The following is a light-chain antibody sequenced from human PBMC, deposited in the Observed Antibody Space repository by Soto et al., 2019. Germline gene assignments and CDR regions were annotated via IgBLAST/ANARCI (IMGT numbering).Light chain of an antibody. CDR2: EVN. Sequence: QSVLTQPASVSGSPRQSITISYTGASSDVGGYTYVSWYQQHPGKAPKLMIYEVNNRPSGVSNRFSGSKSGNTASLTISGLQAEDEADYYCSSYTSSSTLYVLGTGTKLTVL. J-gene: IGLJ1*01. V-gene: IGLV2-14*01. CDR1: SSDVGGYTY. CDR3: SSYTSSSTLYV.